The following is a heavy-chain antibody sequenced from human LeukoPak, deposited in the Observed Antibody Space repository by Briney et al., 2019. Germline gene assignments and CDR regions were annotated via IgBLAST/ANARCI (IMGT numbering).Heavy chain of an antibody. D-gene: IGHD1-26*01. CDR3: ARVYWSKKVGATNADY. CDR1: GGSFSGYY. Sequence: SETLSLTCAVYGGSFSGYYWSWIRQPPGKELEWIGEINQSGSTNYNPSLKSRVTISVDTSKNQFSLKLSSVAAADTAVYYCARVYWSKKVGATNADYWGQGTLVTVSS. V-gene: IGHV4-34*01. CDR2: INQSGST. J-gene: IGHJ4*02.